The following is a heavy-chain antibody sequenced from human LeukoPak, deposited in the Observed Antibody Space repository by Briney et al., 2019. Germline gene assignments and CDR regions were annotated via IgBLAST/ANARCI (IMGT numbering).Heavy chain of an antibody. Sequence: GGSLRPSCVVSGFSLDIFWIDWVRQVPGKGLVWVSGISNDGSWTGYADSVQGRLIISRDTAQNTVYLQMNSLRVDDTAVYFCARGNWGPDYWGQGTLVTVSS. D-gene: IGHD7-27*01. CDR1: GFSLDIFW. CDR2: ISNDGSWT. J-gene: IGHJ4*02. V-gene: IGHV3-74*01. CDR3: ARGNWGPDY.